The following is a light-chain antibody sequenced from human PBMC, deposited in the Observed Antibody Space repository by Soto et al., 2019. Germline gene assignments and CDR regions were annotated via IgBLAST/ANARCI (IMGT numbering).Light chain of an antibody. CDR3: CSYAGNSLWV. J-gene: IGLJ3*02. Sequence: QSALTQPRSVSGSPGQSVTISCTGTSSDVGGYNYVSWYQQHPGKAPKLMIYDVSKWPSGVPDRFSGSKSGNTASLTISGLQAEDEADXYCCSYAGNSLWVFGGGTKLTVL. CDR1: SSDVGGYNY. V-gene: IGLV2-11*01. CDR2: DVS.